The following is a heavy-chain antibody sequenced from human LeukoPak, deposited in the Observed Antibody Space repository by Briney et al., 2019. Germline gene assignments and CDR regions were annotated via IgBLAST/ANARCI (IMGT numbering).Heavy chain of an antibody. J-gene: IGHJ6*02. V-gene: IGHV4-59*08. CDR1: GGSISSYY. Sequence: SETLSLTCTVSGGSISSYYWSRIRQPPGKGLEWIGYIYYSGSTNYNPSLKSRVTISVDTSKNQFSLKLSSVTAADTAVYYCARYYYYYGMDVWGQGTTVTVSS. CDR2: IYYSGST. CDR3: ARYYYYYGMDV.